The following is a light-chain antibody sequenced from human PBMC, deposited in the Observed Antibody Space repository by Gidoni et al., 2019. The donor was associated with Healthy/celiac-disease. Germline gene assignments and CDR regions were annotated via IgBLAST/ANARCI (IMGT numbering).Light chain of an antibody. CDR2: EVS. V-gene: IGLV2-23*02. Sequence: QSALTQPAPVSGSPGQSITISCTGTSSDVGSDNLVSWYQPHPGKAPKLMIYEVSKRPPGVSNRFSGSKCGNTASLTISGLQAEDEADYYCCSYAGSSTLWVFGGGTKLTVL. CDR1: SSDVGSDNL. J-gene: IGLJ3*02. CDR3: CSYAGSSTLWV.